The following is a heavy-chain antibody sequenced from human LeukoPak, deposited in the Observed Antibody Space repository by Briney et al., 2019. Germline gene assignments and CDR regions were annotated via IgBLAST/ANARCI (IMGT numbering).Heavy chain of an antibody. CDR1: GGSISSYY. V-gene: IGHV4-59*08. CDR3: ARVSSGWYPNFDY. CDR2: IYYSGST. J-gene: IGHJ4*02. Sequence: SETLSLTCTVSGGSISSYYWSWIRQPPGKGLEWIGYIYYSGSTNYNPSLKSRVTISVDTSKNQFSLKLSSVTAADTAVYYCARVSSGWYPNFDYWGQGTLVTVSS. D-gene: IGHD6-19*01.